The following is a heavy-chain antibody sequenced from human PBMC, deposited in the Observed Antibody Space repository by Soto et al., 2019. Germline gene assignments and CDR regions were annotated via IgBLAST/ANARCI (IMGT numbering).Heavy chain of an antibody. D-gene: IGHD5-18*01. CDR2: ISSSSSYI. V-gene: IGHV3-21*01. CDR3: ARDGGYSYGYSDY. J-gene: IGHJ4*02. CDR1: GFTFSSYS. Sequence: GGSLRLSCAASGFTFSSYSMNWVRQAPRKGLEWVSSISSSSSYIYYADSVKGRFTISRDNAKNSLYLQMNSLRAEDTAVYYCARDGGYSYGYSDYWGQGTLVTVSS.